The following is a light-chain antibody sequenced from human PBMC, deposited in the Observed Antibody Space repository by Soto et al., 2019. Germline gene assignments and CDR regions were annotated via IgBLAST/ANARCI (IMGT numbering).Light chain of an antibody. CDR3: QHYGASPLT. CDR1: QSLSSNY. Sequence: DIVLTQSPGTLSLSPGESATLSCRVSQSLSSNYLAWYQQKPGLPPRLLVYGASRRATDIPERFAGSGSGADFTLTISSLEPEDFAVYYCQHYGASPLTFGQGTRVEIK. J-gene: IGKJ1*01. CDR2: GAS. V-gene: IGKV3-20*01.